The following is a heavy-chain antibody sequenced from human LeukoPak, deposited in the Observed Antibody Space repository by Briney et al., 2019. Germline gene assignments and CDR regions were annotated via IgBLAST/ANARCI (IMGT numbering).Heavy chain of an antibody. Sequence: SETLSLTCTVSSGSISSYYWSWIRQPPGKGLEWIGYIYYSGSTNYNPSLKSRVTISVDTSKNQFSLKLSSVTAADTAVYYCARGPYVWGSYRYFDYWGQGTLVTVSS. CDR2: IYYSGST. CDR3: ARGPYVWGSYRYFDY. CDR1: SGSISSYY. V-gene: IGHV4-59*01. J-gene: IGHJ4*02. D-gene: IGHD3-16*02.